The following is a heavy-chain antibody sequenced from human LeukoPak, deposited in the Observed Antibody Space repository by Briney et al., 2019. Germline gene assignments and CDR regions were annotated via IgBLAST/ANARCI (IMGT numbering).Heavy chain of an antibody. J-gene: IGHJ4*02. D-gene: IGHD4-23*01. CDR3: AKDLHGGYSSDY. CDR1: GFTFNNFG. V-gene: IGHV3-30*02. Sequence: GGSLRLSCAASGFTFNNFGMHWVRQAPGKGLEWVSFIGYEGVHKYYADSVKGRFTISKDNSKATLYLQMNSLRPEDTAVYYCAKDLHGGYSSDYWVQGTLVTVFS. CDR2: IGYEGVHK.